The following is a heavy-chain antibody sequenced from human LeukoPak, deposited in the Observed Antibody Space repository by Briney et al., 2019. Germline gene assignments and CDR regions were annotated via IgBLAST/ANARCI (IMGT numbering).Heavy chain of an antibody. Sequence: PGGSLRLSCAASGFTFSSYGMSWVRQAPGKGLEWVANIKQDGSEKYYVDSVTGRFTISRDNAKKSLYLQMNSLRAEDTAVYYCARDPTWGAVAGTSDYWGQGTLVTVSS. J-gene: IGHJ4*02. CDR3: ARDPTWGAVAGTSDY. D-gene: IGHD6-19*01. CDR2: IKQDGSEK. CDR1: GFTFSSYG. V-gene: IGHV3-7*01.